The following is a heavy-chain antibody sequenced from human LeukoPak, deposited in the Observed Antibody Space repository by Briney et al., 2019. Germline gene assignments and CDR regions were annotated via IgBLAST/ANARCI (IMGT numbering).Heavy chain of an antibody. J-gene: IGHJ4*02. CDR2: IIPIFGTA. D-gene: IGHD2-8*01. CDR3: ARVGMLLPDY. V-gene: IGHV1-69*05. CDR1: GGTFSSYA. Sequence: SSVKVSCKASGGTFSSYAISWVRQAPGQGLEWMGGIIPIFGTANYAQKFQGRVTMTRNTSISTAYMELSSLRSEDTAVYYCARVGMLLPDYWGQGTLVTVSS.